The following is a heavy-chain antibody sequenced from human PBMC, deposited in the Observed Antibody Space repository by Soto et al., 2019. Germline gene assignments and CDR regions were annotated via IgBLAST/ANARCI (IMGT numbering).Heavy chain of an antibody. V-gene: IGHV4-39*01. CDR3: ARHPSRGGYDKTFDY. J-gene: IGHJ4*02. CDR1: GGSISSSSYY. D-gene: IGHD5-12*01. Sequence: QLQLQESGPGLVKPSETLSLTCIVSGGSISSSSYYWGWIRQPPGKGLEWIGGIYYSGSTYYNPSLKRRVTISVDTSKNQFSLKLSSVTAADTAVYYCARHPSRGGYDKTFDYWGQGTLVTVSS. CDR2: IYYSGST.